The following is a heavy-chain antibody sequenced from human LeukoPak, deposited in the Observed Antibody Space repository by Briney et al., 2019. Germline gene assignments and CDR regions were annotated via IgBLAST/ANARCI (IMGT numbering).Heavy chain of an antibody. CDR2: INAGNGDT. Sequence: ASVKVSCKASGYTFISYALHWVRQAPGQRLEWMGWINAGNGDTKYSHKFQGRVTITRDTSASTAYMELSSLRSEDTAVYYCARTAAAGTLVLAGAYYYGMDVWGQGTTVTVSS. V-gene: IGHV1-3*01. CDR3: ARTAAAGTLVLAGAYYYGMDV. J-gene: IGHJ6*02. D-gene: IGHD6-13*01. CDR1: GYTFISYA.